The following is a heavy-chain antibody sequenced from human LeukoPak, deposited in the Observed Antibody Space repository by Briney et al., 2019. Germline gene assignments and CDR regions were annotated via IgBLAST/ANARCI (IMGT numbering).Heavy chain of an antibody. V-gene: IGHV4-31*03. CDR2: IYYSGST. CDR3: AGDEAPYCSGGSCYPYYYYGMDV. D-gene: IGHD2-15*01. CDR1: GGSISSGGYY. J-gene: IGHJ6*02. Sequence: SETLSLTCTVSGGSISSGGYYWSWIRQHPGKGLEWIGYIYYSGSTYYNPSLKSRVTISVDTSKNQFSLKLSSVTAADTAVYYCAGDEAPYCSGGSCYPYYYYGMDVWGQGTTVTVSS.